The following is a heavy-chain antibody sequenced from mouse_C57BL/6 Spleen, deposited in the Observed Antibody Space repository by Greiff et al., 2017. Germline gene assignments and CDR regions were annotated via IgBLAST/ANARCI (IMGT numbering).Heavy chain of an antibody. V-gene: IGHV1-52*01. D-gene: IGHD3-3*01. J-gene: IGHJ1*03. CDR2: IDPSDSET. Sequence: VQLQQPGAELVRPGSSVKLSCKASGYTFTSYWMHWVKQRPIQGLEWIGNIDPSDSETHYNQKFKDKATLTVDKSSSTAYMQLSSLTSEDSAVYYCARRGGREWYFDVWGTGTTVTVSS. CDR3: ARRGGREWYFDV. CDR1: GYTFTSYW.